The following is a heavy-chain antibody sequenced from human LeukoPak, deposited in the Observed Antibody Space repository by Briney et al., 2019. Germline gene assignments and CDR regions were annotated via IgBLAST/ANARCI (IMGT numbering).Heavy chain of an antibody. CDR2: IIQIFGTA. V-gene: IGHV1-69*06. D-gene: IGHD6-13*01. CDR3: AGFVPEYRSSWYRPVV. J-gene: IGHJ4*02. Sequence: GSSVKVSCKPSVCTFSSYAISWVGQAPGQERECMGGIIQIFGTANYAQKFQGRVTITADKSTSTAYMELSSLRSEDTAVYYCAGFVPEYRSSWYRPVVWGQGTLVTVSS. CDR1: VCTFSSYA.